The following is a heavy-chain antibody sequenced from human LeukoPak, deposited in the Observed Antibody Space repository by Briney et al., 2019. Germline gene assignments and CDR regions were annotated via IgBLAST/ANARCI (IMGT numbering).Heavy chain of an antibody. CDR1: GDSVSSNSAA. J-gene: IGHJ3*02. V-gene: IGHV6-1*01. Sequence: SQTLSLTCAISGDSVSSNSAAWNWIRQSPSRGLEWLGRTYYRSKWSNDYALSVKSQITINPDTPKNQFSLQLNSVTPEDTAVYYCVRDSGYGLDAFDIWDQGTMVTVSS. D-gene: IGHD5-12*01. CDR3: VRDSGYGLDAFDI. CDR2: TYYRSKWSN.